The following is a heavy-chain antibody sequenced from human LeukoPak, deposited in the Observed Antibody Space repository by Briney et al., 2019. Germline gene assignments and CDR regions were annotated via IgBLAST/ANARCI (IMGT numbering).Heavy chain of an antibody. CDR2: ISSSSSYI. V-gene: IGHV3-21*01. J-gene: IGHJ4*02. Sequence: GGSLRLSCAASGFTFSSYSMHWVRQAPGKGLEWVSSISSSSSYIYYADSVKGRFTISRDNAKNSLYLQMNSLRAEDTAVYYCARDSDYGDHDYWGQGTLVTVSS. CDR3: ARDSDYGDHDY. D-gene: IGHD4-17*01. CDR1: GFTFSSYS.